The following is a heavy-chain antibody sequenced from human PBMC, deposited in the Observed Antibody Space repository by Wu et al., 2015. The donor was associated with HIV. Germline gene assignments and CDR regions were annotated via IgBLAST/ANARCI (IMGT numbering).Heavy chain of an antibody. V-gene: IGHV1-18*01. Sequence: QVQLVQSGAEVKKPGASVKVSCKASGYTFTSFGISWVRQAPGQGLEWMGWISAYSGNTNYGQKFQDRVTMTTDTSTSTAYMELRSLRSDDTAVYYCARDWPYDSSGYFPFDYWGQGTLVTVSS. D-gene: IGHD3-22*01. J-gene: IGHJ4*02. CDR2: ISAYSGNT. CDR3: ARDWPYDSSGYFPFDY. CDR1: GYTFTSFG.